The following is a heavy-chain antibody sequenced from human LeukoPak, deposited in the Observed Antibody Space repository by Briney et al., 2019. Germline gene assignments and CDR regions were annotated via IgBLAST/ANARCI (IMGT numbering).Heavy chain of an antibody. Sequence: SETLSLTCTVTNDSINSYYWGWIRQPAGKGLEWIGRIYTSGTTNYNPSLKSRVSMSVDTSKNQFSLKLSSVTAADTAVYYCARGWDAANWYFDLWGRGTLVTVSS. CDR3: ARGWDAANWYFDL. J-gene: IGHJ2*01. CDR1: NDSINSYY. V-gene: IGHV4-4*07. D-gene: IGHD6-19*01. CDR2: IYTSGTT.